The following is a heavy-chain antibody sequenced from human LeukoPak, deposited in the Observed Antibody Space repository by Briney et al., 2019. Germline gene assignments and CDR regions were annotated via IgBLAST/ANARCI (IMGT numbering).Heavy chain of an antibody. CDR3: AKGGLYYYYMDV. J-gene: IGHJ6*03. CDR1: GFTFSSYA. D-gene: IGHD3-10*01. CDR2: ISGSGGST. V-gene: IGHV3-23*01. Sequence: GGSLRLSCAASGFTFSSYAMSWVRQAPGKGLEWVSAISGSGGSTYYADSVKGRFTISRDNSKNTLYLQMNSLRAEDTAVYYRAKGGLYYYYMDVWGKGTTVTVSS.